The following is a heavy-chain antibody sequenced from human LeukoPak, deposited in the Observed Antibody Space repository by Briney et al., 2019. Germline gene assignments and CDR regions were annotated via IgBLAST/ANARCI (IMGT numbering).Heavy chain of an antibody. J-gene: IGHJ4*02. D-gene: IGHD1-26*01. CDR1: GGSISSSSYY. CDR2: IYYSGST. Sequence: SETLSLTCTVSGGSISSSSYYWGWIRQPPGKGLEWIGTIYYSGSTYYNPSLKSRVTISVDTSKNQFSLKLSSVTAADTAVYYCARRGVGVTTGGSDYWGQGTLVTVSS. CDR3: ARRGVGVTTGGSDY. V-gene: IGHV4-39*01.